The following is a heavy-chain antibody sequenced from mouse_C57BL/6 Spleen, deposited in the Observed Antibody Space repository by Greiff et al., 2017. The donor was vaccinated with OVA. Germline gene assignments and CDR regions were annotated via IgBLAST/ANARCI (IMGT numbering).Heavy chain of an antibody. CDR2: IYPGDGDT. D-gene: IGHD1-1*01. J-gene: IGHJ1*03. CDR3: ARGEIYSHV. CDR1: GYAFSSSW. V-gene: IGHV1-82*01. Sequence: QLKESGPELVKPGASVKISCKASGYAFSSSWMNWVKQRPGKGLEWIGRIYPGDGDTNYNGKFKGKATLTADKSSSTAYMQLSSLTSEDSAVYFCARGEIYSHVWGTGTTVTVSS.